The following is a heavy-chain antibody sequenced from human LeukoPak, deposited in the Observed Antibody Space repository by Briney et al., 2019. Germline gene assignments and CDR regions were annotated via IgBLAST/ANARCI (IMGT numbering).Heavy chain of an antibody. V-gene: IGHV3-21*01. CDR2: VSSSRGEI. CDR1: GFVFGTHS. CDR3: VRDADGGNSWFDS. D-gene: IGHD4-23*01. J-gene: IGHJ5*01. Sequence: GGSLRLSWAAAGFVFGTHSMNCVRQAPGKGREWVSWVSSSRGEIYYAQSVRGRFTISRDDDQNSLYLQLNTVRDEDTAVYYCVRDADGGNSWFDSWGQGTLVTVSS.